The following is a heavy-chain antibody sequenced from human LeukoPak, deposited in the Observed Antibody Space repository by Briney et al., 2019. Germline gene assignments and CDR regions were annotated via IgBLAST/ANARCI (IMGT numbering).Heavy chain of an antibody. J-gene: IGHJ4*02. D-gene: IGHD3-22*01. CDR1: GFTVSSNY. Sequence: GGSLRLSCAASGFTVSSNYMSWVRQAPGKGLEWVSVTYSGGDTYYVDSVKGRFTISRDNSKNTLYLQMNSLRAEDTAVYYCAKDRPPPHYDSSGYEYLDYWGQGTLVTVSS. CDR3: AKDRPPPHYDSSGYEYLDY. V-gene: IGHV3-53*05. CDR2: TYSGGDT.